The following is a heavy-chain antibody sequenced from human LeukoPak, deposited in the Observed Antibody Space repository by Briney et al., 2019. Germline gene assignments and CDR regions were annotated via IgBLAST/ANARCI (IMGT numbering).Heavy chain of an antibody. CDR2: IYYSGST. V-gene: IGHV4-39*07. J-gene: IGHJ3*02. Sequence: PSETLSLTCTVSGGSISSSSYYWGWIRQPPGKGLEWIGNIYYSGSTYYNPSLKSRVTISVDTSKNQFSLKLSSVTAADTAVYYCAKSSGYGLIDIWGQGTMVTVSS. D-gene: IGHD3-22*01. CDR3: AKSSGYGLIDI. CDR1: GGSISSSSYY.